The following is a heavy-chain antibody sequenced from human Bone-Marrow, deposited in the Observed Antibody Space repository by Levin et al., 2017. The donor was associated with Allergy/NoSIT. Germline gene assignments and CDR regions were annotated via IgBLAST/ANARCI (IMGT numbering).Heavy chain of an antibody. J-gene: IGHJ4*02. D-gene: IGHD3-22*01. CDR2: ISISGSTI. Sequence: LGESLKISCAASGFTFSDYYMSWIRQAPGKGLEWVSYISISGSTIYYADSVKGRFTVSRDNAKNSLYLQMNSLRAEDTAVYYCARDPSSLLASSAYSPYYFDHWGQGTLVTVSS. V-gene: IGHV3-11*01. CDR1: GFTFSDYY. CDR3: ARDPSSLLASSAYSPYYFDH.